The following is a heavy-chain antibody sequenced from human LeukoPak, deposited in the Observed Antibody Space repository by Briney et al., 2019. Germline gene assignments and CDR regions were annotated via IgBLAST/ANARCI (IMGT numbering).Heavy chain of an antibody. CDR3: ARVNNYYDSSGYLYYFDN. V-gene: IGHV1-2*02. CDR1: GYTFTGYY. Sequence: ASVKVSCKASGYTFTGYYMHWVRQAPGQGLEWMGWINPNSGGTNTAQKFQGRVTMTRDTSLNTAYMELSRLRSDDTAVYYCARVNNYYDSSGYLYYFDNWAREPWSPSPQ. D-gene: IGHD3-22*01. CDR2: INPNSGGT. J-gene: IGHJ4*02.